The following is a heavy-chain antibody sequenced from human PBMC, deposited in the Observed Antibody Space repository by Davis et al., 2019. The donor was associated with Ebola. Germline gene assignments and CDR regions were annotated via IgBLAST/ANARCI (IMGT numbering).Heavy chain of an antibody. CDR3: ARGHGMGWFDS. J-gene: IGHJ5*01. CDR2: IIHSGTT. D-gene: IGHD1-14*01. V-gene: IGHV4-34*01. CDR1: GGSFSGYY. Sequence: GSLRLSCAVYGGSFSGYYWSWIRQPPGKGLEWIGEIIHSGTTNSNPSLKSRVSILLDTSKNQFSLKLRSVTAADTAVYYCARGHGMGWFDSWGRGTLVTVSS.